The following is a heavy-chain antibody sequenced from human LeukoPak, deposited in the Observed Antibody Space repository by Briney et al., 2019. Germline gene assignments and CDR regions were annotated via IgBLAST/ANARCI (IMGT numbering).Heavy chain of an antibody. J-gene: IGHJ4*02. CDR1: GGSISSGGYS. D-gene: IGHD3-22*01. CDR3: ARHESNGGYYDY. CDR2: IYHSGST. Sequence: PSETLSLTCAVSGGSISSGGYSWSWIRQPPGKGLEWIGYIYHSGSTYYNPSLKSRVTISVDTSKNQFSLQLSSVTAADTAVYYCARHESNGGYYDYWGQGTLVTVSS. V-gene: IGHV4-30-2*01.